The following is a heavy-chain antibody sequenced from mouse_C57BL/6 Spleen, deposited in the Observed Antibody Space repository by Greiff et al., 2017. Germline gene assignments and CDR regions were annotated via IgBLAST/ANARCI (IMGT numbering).Heavy chain of an antibody. J-gene: IGHJ4*01. CDR2: ISSGGDYI. Sequence: EVKLLESGEGLVKPGGSLKLSCAASGFTFSSYAMSWVRQTPEKRLEWVAYISSGGDYIYYADTVKGRFTISRDNARNTLYLQMSSLKSEDTDMYYCTRDFDCSSMDYWGQGTSVTVSS. V-gene: IGHV5-9-1*02. CDR3: TRDFDCSSMDY. D-gene: IGHD6-1*01. CDR1: GFTFSSYA.